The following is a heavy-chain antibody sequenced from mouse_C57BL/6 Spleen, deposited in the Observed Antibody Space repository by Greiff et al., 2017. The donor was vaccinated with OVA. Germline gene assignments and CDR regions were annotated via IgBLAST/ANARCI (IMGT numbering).Heavy chain of an antibody. J-gene: IGHJ2*01. Sequence: QVQLQQPGAELVRPGTSVKLSCKASGYTFTSYWMHWVKQRPGQGLEWIGVIDPSDSYTNYNQKFKGKATLTVDTSSSTAYMQLSSLTSEDSAVYYCARGPSDYDRNYWGQGTTLTVSS. CDR3: ARGPSDYDRNY. D-gene: IGHD2-4*01. V-gene: IGHV1-59*01. CDR1: GYTFTSYW. CDR2: IDPSDSYT.